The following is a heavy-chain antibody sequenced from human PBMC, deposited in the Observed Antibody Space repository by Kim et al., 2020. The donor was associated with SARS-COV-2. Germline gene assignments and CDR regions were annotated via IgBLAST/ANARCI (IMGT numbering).Heavy chain of an antibody. CDR1: GFTFSSYA. V-gene: IGHV3-23*01. J-gene: IGHJ4*02. CDR2: ISASGGST. D-gene: IGHD2-21*02. Sequence: GGSLRLSCAASGFTFSSYAMSWVRQAPGKGLEWVSAISASGGSTHYADSVEGRFTVSRDNSKYTLYLLMNSLRAEDTAVYYCASYYGGNFGAHDYWGRGTLVPLSS. CDR3: ASYYGGNFGAHDY.